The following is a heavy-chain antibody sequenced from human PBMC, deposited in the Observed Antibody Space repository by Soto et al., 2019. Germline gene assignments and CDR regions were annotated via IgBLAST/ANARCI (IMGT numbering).Heavy chain of an antibody. V-gene: IGHV4-31*03. J-gene: IGHJ5*02. CDR2: IYYNGNT. D-gene: IGHD2-15*01. Sequence: SETLSLTCTVSGGSISSGGYYWSWIRQHPGRGLEWIGYIYYNGNTYYNPSLKSRVTVSVDTSKNQFSLNVRSVTAADTAVYYCARCSLVVIPVPGFDPWGQGTLVTVSS. CDR1: GGSISSGGYY. CDR3: ARCSLVVIPVPGFDP.